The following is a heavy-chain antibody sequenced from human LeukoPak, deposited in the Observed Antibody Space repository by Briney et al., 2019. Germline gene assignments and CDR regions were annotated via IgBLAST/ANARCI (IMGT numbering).Heavy chain of an antibody. V-gene: IGHV4-39*01. Sequence: SKTLSLTCTVSGGSISSSSYYWGWIRQPPGKGLEWIGNIYYSGGTYYNPSLKSRVTISVDTSKNQFSLRLNSVTAADTAVYYCARGIAARLSAWGQGTLVTVSS. J-gene: IGHJ5*02. CDR3: ARGIAARLSA. CDR2: IYYSGGT. CDR1: GGSISSSSYY. D-gene: IGHD6-6*01.